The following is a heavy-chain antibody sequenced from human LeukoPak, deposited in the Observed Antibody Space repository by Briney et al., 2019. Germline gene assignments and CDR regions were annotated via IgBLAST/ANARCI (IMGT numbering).Heavy chain of an antibody. CDR2: IIPIFGTA. V-gene: IGHV1-69*05. D-gene: IGHD4/OR15-4a*01. Sequence: ASVKVSCKASGGTFSSYAISWVRQAPGQGLVWMGRIIPIFGTANYAQKFQGRVTITTDESTSTAYMELSSLRSEDTAVYYCARDLVAGLTRYFDYWGQGTLVTVSS. CDR1: GGTFSSYA. CDR3: ARDLVAGLTRYFDY. J-gene: IGHJ4*02.